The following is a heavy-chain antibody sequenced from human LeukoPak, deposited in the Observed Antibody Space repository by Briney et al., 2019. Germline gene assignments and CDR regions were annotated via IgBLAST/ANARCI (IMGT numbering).Heavy chain of an antibody. D-gene: IGHD2-2*01. CDR2: ISGSGGSA. Sequence: GGSLRLSCAASGFTFSSYAMSWVRQAPGKGLEWVSAISGSGGSAYYADSVKGRFTISRDNSKNTLYLQMNSLRAEDTAVYYCAKDPMDYCSSTSCYDWFDPWGQGTLVTVSS. CDR3: AKDPMDYCSSTSCYDWFDP. J-gene: IGHJ5*02. CDR1: GFTFSSYA. V-gene: IGHV3-23*01.